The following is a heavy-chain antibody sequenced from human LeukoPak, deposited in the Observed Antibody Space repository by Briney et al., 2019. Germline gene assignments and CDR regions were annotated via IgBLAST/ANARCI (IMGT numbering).Heavy chain of an antibody. CDR1: GYTFTSYA. V-gene: IGHV7-4-1*02. Sequence: ASVKVSCKASGYTFTSYAMSWVRQAPGQGLEWMGWINTNTGNPTYAQGFTGRFVFSLDTSVSTAYLQWSSLKASDTAMYYCARVRPQDGFDIWGQGTMVTVSS. CDR3: ARVRPQDGFDI. CDR2: INTNTGNP. J-gene: IGHJ3*02.